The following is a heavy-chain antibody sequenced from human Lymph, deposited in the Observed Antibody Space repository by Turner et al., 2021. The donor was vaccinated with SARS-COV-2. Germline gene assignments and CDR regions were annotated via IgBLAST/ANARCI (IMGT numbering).Heavy chain of an antibody. Sequence: EVQLVESGGGLVKPGGPLRLSWEASGSIFSTNSMNWVRQAPGKVLEWSSSISSSSSNIYYADSVKGRFTISRDDAKNSLYLQMNSLRAEDTAVYYCARDIPTTADYFDYWGQGTLVTVSS. CDR1: GSIFSTNS. J-gene: IGHJ4*02. V-gene: IGHV3-21*01. CDR3: ARDIPTTADYFDY. CDR2: ISSSSSNI. D-gene: IGHD4-17*01.